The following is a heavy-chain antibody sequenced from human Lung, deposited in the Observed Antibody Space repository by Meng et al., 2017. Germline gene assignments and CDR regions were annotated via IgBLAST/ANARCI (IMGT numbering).Heavy chain of an antibody. J-gene: IGHJ4*02. CDR2: ISGSGGST. V-gene: IGHV3-23*01. D-gene: IGHD6-6*01. Sequence: EVQLLESGGGLVQPGGSPRPSCVASGFTFGSYAMTWVRQAPGKGLEWVSSISGSGGSTYYADSVRGRFTISRDNSKNTVYLQMNSLRAEDTAIYYCVRRIEYSSSSGYWGQGTLVTVSS. CDR3: VRRIEYSSSSGY. CDR1: GFTFGSYA.